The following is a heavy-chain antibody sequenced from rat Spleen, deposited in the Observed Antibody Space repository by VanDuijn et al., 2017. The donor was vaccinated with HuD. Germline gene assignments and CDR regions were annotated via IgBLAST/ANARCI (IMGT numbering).Heavy chain of an antibody. D-gene: IGHD1-9*01. V-gene: IGHV5-31*01. CDR3: ARQLYYGYNHFDY. Sequence: EVQLVESGGGLVQPGTSLKLSCVASGFTFNNYWLSWVRQTPGKGLDWVASITKDGGSLFYRDSVKGRFTVSRDNEQNTLYLQMNSLQTDDTAKYFCARQLYYGYNHFDYWGQGLMVTVSS. J-gene: IGHJ2*01. CDR2: ITKDGGSL. CDR1: GFTFNNYW.